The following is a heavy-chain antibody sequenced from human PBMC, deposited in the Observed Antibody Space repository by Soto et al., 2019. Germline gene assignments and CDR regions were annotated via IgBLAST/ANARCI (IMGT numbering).Heavy chain of an antibody. V-gene: IGHV4-39*01. CDR3: ARSGALWFP. D-gene: IGHD3-10*01. Sequence: ASETLSLTCTVPGGSISSSSYYWGWIRQPPGKGLEWIGSIYYSGSTYYNPSLKSRVTISVDTSKNQFSLKLSSVTAADTAVYYCARSGALWFPWGQGTMVTVSS. CDR1: GGSISSSSYY. J-gene: IGHJ3*01. CDR2: IYYSGST.